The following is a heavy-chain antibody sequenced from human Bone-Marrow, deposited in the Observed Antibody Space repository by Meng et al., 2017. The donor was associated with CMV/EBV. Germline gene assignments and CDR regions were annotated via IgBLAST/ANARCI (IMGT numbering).Heavy chain of an antibody. D-gene: IGHD6-13*01. J-gene: IGHJ4*02. CDR1: GFTFDDYT. Sequence: GESLKIFCAASGFTFDDYTMHWVRQAPGKGLEWVSLISWDGGSTYYADSVKGRFTISRDNSKNSLYLQMNSLRTEDTALYYCAKSLYSSSWGIFDYWGQGTLVTASS. CDR3: AKSLYSSSWGIFDY. CDR2: ISWDGGST. V-gene: IGHV3-43*01.